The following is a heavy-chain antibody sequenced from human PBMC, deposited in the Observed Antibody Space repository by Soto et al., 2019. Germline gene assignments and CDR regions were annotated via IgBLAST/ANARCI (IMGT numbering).Heavy chain of an antibody. V-gene: IGHV3-23*01. CDR2: ISGSGGST. J-gene: IGHJ4*02. Sequence: PGGSLRLSCAASGFTFSSYGMSWVRQAPGEGLEWVSGISGSGGSTYYADSVKGRFTISRDNSKNTLYLQMYSLRAKDTAVYYCAKTGPGSSYGYYFDSWGQGTLVTVSS. D-gene: IGHD5-18*01. CDR1: GFTFSSYG. CDR3: AKTGPGSSYGYYFDS.